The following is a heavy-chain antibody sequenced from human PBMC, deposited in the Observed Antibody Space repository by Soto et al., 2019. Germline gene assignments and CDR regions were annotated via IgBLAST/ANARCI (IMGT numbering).Heavy chain of an antibody. Sequence: EVQLVESGGGLVQPGGSLRLSCAASGLIFSDYHMDWVRQAPGKGLEWVGGIRRKANSYTTEYVGSVEGRFTISRDDSNTSLYLQMISLKSEDTGGYSCAILGGWFGGSGGMDVWGQWTTVTASS. J-gene: IGHJ6*02. CDR2: IRRKANSYTT. D-gene: IGHD6-19*01. CDR3: AILGGWFGGSGGMDV. CDR1: GLIFSDYH. V-gene: IGHV3-72*01.